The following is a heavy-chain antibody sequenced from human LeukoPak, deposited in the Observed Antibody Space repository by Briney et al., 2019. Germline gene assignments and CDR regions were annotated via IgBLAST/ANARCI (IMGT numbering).Heavy chain of an antibody. CDR2: INPSGGST. J-gene: IGHJ4*02. CDR1: GYTFTSYY. CDR3: ARDEGYSSGWYYDWFDY. Sequence: ASVKVSCKASGYTFTSYYMHWVRQAPGQGLEWMGIINPSGGSTSYAQKFQGRVTMIRDTSTSTVYMELSSLRSEDTAVYYCARDEGYSSGWYYDWFDYWGQGTLVTVSS. V-gene: IGHV1-46*01. D-gene: IGHD6-19*01.